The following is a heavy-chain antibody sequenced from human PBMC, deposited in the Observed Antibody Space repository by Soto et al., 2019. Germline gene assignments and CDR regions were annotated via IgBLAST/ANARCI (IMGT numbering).Heavy chain of an antibody. D-gene: IGHD2-21*02. J-gene: IGHJ4*02. CDR1: GFTVTNAW. CDR2: IKSNADGGTI. V-gene: IGHV3-15*01. CDR3: TTDPGGGATPRDVRDY. Sequence: GGSLRLSCSVSGFTVTNAWMSWVRQAPGRGLEWVGRIKSNADGGTIDYAAPVKGRFTISRDASTNTLYLQMNSLKTDDTAVYYCTTDPGGGATPRDVRDYWGQGTLVTVS.